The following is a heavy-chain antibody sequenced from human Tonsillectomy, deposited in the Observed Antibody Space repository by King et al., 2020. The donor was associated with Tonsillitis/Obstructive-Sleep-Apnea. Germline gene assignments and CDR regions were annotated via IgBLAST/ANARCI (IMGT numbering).Heavy chain of an antibody. CDR1: GFTFGDYA. J-gene: IGHJ4*02. CDR3: TRDGDYGGGGDHYFDY. D-gene: IGHD4-23*01. V-gene: IGHV3-49*04. CDR2: IRSKAYGGTT. Sequence: VQLVESGGGLVQPGRSLRLSCTASGFTFGDYAMSWVRQAPGKGLEWVGFIRSKAYGGTTEYAASVKGRFTISRDDSKSIAYLQMNSLKTEDTAVYYCTRDGDYGGGGDHYFDYWGQGTLVTVSS.